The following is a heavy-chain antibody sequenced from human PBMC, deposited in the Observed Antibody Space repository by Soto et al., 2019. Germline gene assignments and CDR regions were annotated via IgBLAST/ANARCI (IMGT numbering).Heavy chain of an antibody. CDR2: LFYTGFT. CDR3: ATSQKGYNWNYFDH. CDR1: GGYISGSYYY. J-gene: IGHJ4*02. V-gene: IGHV4-39*01. Sequence: SETLSLTCAVSGGYISGSYYYWGWLRQSPGKGPEWIGSLFYTGFTSYNPSLESRVSVSVHTSKNQFALKVSAVSAADTAVYYCATSQKGYNWNYFDHWGQGALVTVSS. D-gene: IGHD1-20*01.